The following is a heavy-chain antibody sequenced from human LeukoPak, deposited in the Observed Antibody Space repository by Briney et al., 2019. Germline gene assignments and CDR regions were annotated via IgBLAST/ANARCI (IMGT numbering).Heavy chain of an antibody. V-gene: IGHV3-7*01. J-gene: IGHJ4*02. Sequence: GGSLRLSCAASGFTFTDYWMNWVRQAPGKGLEWVANIKEDGSAKFYVDSLKGRFAVSRDNAKNSLYLQMNSLRAEDTAVYYCGRASRTLVRGEIGYWGQGTLVTVSS. CDR2: IKEDGSAK. CDR3: GRASRTLVRGEIGY. CDR1: GFTFTDYW. D-gene: IGHD3-10*01.